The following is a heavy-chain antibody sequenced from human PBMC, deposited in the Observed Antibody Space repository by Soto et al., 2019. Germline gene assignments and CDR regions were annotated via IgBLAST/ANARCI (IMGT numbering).Heavy chain of an antibody. CDR3: VRENYYYGMDV. J-gene: IGHJ6*02. CDR1: GFDASVNY. CDR2: INSGGNT. Sequence: EVQLVESGGTLVQPGGSLRLSCAASGFDASVNYMTWVRQAPVKGLEWVSAINSGGNTFYADSVKGRFTISRDNSKNTRYLRMNSRRVEDTAMYYCVRENYYYGMDVWGQGTAVTVSS. V-gene: IGHV3-66*01.